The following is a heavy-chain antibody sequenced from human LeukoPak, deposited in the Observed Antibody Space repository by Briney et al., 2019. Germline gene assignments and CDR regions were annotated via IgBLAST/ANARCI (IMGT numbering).Heavy chain of an antibody. CDR2: TFYRSKWYS. CDR3: ARLRAGGLDF. CDR1: GDSVSSNSGA. D-gene: IGHD6-13*01. J-gene: IGHJ4*02. Sequence: SQTLSLTCAISGDSVSSNSGAWIWIRQSPSRGLEWLGRTFYRSKWYSDYAVSVKSRIIVNPDASKNQFSLQLNSVTPEDTAVYYCARLRAGGLDFWGQGTLVTVSS. V-gene: IGHV6-1*01.